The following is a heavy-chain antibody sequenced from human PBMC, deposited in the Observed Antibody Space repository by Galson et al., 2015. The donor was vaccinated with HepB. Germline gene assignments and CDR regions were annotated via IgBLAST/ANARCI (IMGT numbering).Heavy chain of an antibody. J-gene: IGHJ6*03. V-gene: IGHV3-15*01. CDR1: GFTFSKAW. Sequence: SLRLSCAASGFTFSKAWMSWVRQAPGKGLEWVGRIKSKTDGGTTDYAAPVKGRFIISRDDSKNTLYLQMNSLKPEDTAVYYCTTVGVNPVLYYYYYYMDVWGKGTAVNVSS. CDR2: IKSKTDGGTT. CDR3: TTVGVNPVLYYYYYYMDV. D-gene: IGHD2-15*01.